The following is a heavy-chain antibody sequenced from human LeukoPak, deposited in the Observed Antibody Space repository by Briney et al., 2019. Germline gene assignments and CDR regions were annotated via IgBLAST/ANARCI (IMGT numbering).Heavy chain of an antibody. CDR3: ARDLWDY. CDR2: ISANTGTP. J-gene: IGHJ4*02. CDR1: GYTFTSYG. D-gene: IGHD2-21*01. V-gene: IGHV7-4-1*02. Sequence: GASVKVSCKASGYTFTSYGISWVRQAPGQGLEWMGWISANTGTPTYTQGFTGRFVFSLDTSVSTVYLQISSLKAEDTAVYYCARDLWDYWGQGTLVTVSS.